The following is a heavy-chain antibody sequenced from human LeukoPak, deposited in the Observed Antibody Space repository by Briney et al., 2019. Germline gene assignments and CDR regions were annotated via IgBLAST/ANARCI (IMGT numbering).Heavy chain of an antibody. CDR2: LYNGGNT. Sequence: PGGSLRLSCAVSGFTVSSNYMSWVRQAPGKGLEWVSVLYNGGNTYYADSVKGRFTVSRDNSKNTLYLQMNSLRAEDTAVYYCARDRIGYYDSSGYVDWGQGTLVTVSS. V-gene: IGHV3-53*01. CDR1: GFTVSSNY. D-gene: IGHD3-22*01. CDR3: ARDRIGYYDSSGYVD. J-gene: IGHJ4*02.